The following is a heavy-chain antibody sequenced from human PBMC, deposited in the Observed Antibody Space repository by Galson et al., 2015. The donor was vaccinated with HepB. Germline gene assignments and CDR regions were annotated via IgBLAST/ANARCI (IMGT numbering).Heavy chain of an antibody. Sequence: ETLSLTCTVSGGSISSGSYYWGWIRQPPGKGLEWIGSIYYSGSTYYNPSLKSRVTISVDTSKNQFSLKLSSVTAADTAVYYCARDSQLEGAFDIWGQGTMVTVSS. CDR2: IYYSGST. CDR3: ARDSQLEGAFDI. CDR1: GGSISSGSYY. V-gene: IGHV4-39*07. J-gene: IGHJ3*02. D-gene: IGHD2-2*01.